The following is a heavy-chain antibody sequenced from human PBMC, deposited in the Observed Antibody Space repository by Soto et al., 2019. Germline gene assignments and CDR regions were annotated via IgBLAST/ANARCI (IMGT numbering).Heavy chain of an antibody. CDR3: ASSTGTPPSGPYYYYYLDG. CDR1: GFTFSSYS. J-gene: IGHJ6*03. Sequence: PGGSLRLSCAASGFTFSSYSMNWVRQAPGKGLEWVSYISSSSSTIYYADSVKGRFTISRDNAKNSLYLQMNSLRAEDTAVYYCASSTGTPPSGPYYYYYLDGRGKGTTVTVSS. V-gene: IGHV3-48*01. D-gene: IGHD1-1*01. CDR2: ISSSSSTI.